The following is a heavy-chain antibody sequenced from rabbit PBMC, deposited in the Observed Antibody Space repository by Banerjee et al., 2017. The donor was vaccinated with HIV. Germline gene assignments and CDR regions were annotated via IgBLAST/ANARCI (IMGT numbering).Heavy chain of an antibody. J-gene: IGHJ3*01. CDR1: GFSFSNGYV. D-gene: IGHD1-1*01. V-gene: IGHV1S45*01. CDR2: INTSSGNT. Sequence: QEQLEESGGDLVKPEGSLTLTCTASGFSFSNGYVMCWVRQAPGKGLEWIACINTSSGNTVYASWAKGRFTISKTSSTTVTLQMTSLTAADTATYFCARDVSSSAYYHMFDLWGQGTLVTVS. CDR3: ARDVSSSAYYHMFDL.